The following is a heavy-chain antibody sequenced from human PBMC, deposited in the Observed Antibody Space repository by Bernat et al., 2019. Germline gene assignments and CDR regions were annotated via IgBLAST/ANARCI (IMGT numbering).Heavy chain of an antibody. J-gene: IGHJ6*02. Sequence: QVQLQQWGAGLLKPSETLSLTCAVYGGSFSGYYWSWIRQPPGKGLEWIGEINHSGSTNYNPSLKSLVTISVDTSKNQFSLKLSSVTAADTAVYYCARVTTDYGMDVWGQGTTVTVSS. CDR3: ARVTTDYGMDV. CDR2: INHSGST. V-gene: IGHV4-34*01. D-gene: IGHD4-11*01. CDR1: GGSFSGYY.